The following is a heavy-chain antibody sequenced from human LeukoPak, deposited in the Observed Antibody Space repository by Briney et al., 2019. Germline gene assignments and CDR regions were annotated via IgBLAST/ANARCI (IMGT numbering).Heavy chain of an antibody. J-gene: IGHJ4*02. CDR2: ISYDGSNK. CDR1: GFTFSSYA. Sequence: GGSLRLSCAASGFTFSSYAMHWVRQAPGKGLEWVAVISYDGSNKYYADSVKGRFTISRDNSENTLYLQMNSLRAEDTAVYYCARDFRAYYDFWSGYENIDYWGQGTLVTVSS. D-gene: IGHD3-3*01. CDR3: ARDFRAYYDFWSGYENIDY. V-gene: IGHV3-30-3*01.